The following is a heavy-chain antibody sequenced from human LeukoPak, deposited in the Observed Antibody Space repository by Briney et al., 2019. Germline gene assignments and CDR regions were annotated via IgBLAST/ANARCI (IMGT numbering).Heavy chain of an antibody. J-gene: IGHJ6*03. CDR1: GFTFSSYW. Sequence: GGSLRLSCAASGFTFSSYWMSWVRQAPGKGLEWVAYIQYDGSNEQYADSVKGRFSISRDSSKNILYLQMNSLRAEDTAVYYCAKDRCSNGVGCYYYYMDVWGKGTTVTISS. V-gene: IGHV3-30*02. CDR2: IQYDGSNE. D-gene: IGHD2-8*01. CDR3: AKDRCSNGVGCYYYYMDV.